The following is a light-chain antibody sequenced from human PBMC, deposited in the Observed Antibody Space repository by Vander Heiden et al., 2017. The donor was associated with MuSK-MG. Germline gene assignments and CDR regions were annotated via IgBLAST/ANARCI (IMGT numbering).Light chain of an antibody. J-gene: IGLJ3*02. V-gene: IGLV1-44*01. CDR1: SSNIGSNT. CDR2: SNN. Sequence: QSVLTPPPSASGTPGQRVIISFSETSSNIGSNTVTWYQQLPGTAPNLLIYSNNQRPSGVPDRFSGSKSGTSASLAISGLQSEDEADYYCAAWDDSLNGWVFGGGTKLTVL. CDR3: AAWDDSLNGWV.